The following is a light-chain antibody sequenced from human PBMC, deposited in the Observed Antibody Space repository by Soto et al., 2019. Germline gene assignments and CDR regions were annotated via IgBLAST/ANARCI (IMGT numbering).Light chain of an antibody. Sequence: QSVLTQPASVSGSPGQSITISCTGTSSDVGGYNYVSWYQQHPGKAPKLMIYEVSNRPSGVSNRFSGSKSGNTASLTISGLQADDEADYYCSSYTSSSTSLYVFGTGTKLTVL. V-gene: IGLV2-14*01. CDR2: EVS. CDR1: SSDVGGYNY. J-gene: IGLJ1*01. CDR3: SSYTSSSTSLYV.